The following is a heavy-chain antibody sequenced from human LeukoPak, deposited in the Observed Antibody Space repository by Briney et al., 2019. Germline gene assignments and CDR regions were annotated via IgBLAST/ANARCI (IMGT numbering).Heavy chain of an antibody. CDR2: IKQDGSEK. CDR1: GFTFSAYW. Sequence: GGSLRLSCAASGFTFSAYWMSWVRQAPGRGLEWVANIKQDGSEKYYVDSVKGRFTISRDNDNNSLYLQMNSLRAEDTAVYYCARETRILYRYGYFDYWGQGTLVTVSS. J-gene: IGHJ4*02. CDR3: ARETRILYRYGYFDY. D-gene: IGHD2-8*01. V-gene: IGHV3-7*01.